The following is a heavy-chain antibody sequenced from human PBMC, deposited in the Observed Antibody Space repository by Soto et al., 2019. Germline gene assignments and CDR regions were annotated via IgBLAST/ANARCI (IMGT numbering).Heavy chain of an antibody. D-gene: IGHD6-6*01. Sequence: SETLSHTCTVSGGSISSGGYYWSWIRQHPGKGLEWIGYIYYSGSTYYNPSLKSRVTISVDTSKNQFSLKLSSVTAADTAVYYCARSSIAARPRLGWFDPWGQGTLVTVSS. CDR1: GGSISSGGYY. CDR2: IYYSGST. CDR3: ARSSIAARPRLGWFDP. J-gene: IGHJ5*02. V-gene: IGHV4-31*03.